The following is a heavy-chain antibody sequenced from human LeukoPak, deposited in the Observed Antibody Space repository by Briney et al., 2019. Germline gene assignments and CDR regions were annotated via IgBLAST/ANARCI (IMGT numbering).Heavy chain of an antibody. D-gene: IGHD3-10*02. Sequence: PGGSLRLSGAASGFTVSTNYMSWVRQAPGKGLEWVSVVYADGSTYYADSVKGRFTISRDNSKNTLYLQTNSLRAEDTAVYYCARDVHHSYYFDYWGQGTLVTVSS. CDR1: GFTVSTNY. J-gene: IGHJ4*02. CDR2: VYADGST. V-gene: IGHV3-66*02. CDR3: ARDVHHSYYFDY.